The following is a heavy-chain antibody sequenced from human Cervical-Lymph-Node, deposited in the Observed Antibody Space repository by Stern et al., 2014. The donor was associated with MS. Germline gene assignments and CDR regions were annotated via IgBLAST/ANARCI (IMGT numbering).Heavy chain of an antibody. CDR2: VSTYNGNT. Sequence: QVQLVESGAEVEKPGASVMVSCKASGYIFTSFGINWVRQAPGQGLEWIGWVSTYNGNTNYAQKFQDRVTMTTDTSTNTAYMELRSLRSDDTAVYFCAREVYGDARRFDSWGQGTQVTVSS. D-gene: IGHD4-17*01. CDR3: AREVYGDARRFDS. J-gene: IGHJ4*02. V-gene: IGHV1-18*01. CDR1: GYIFTSFG.